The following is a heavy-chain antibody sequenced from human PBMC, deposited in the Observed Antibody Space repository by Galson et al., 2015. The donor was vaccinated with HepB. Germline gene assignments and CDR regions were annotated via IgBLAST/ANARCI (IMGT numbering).Heavy chain of an antibody. CDR3: ARVGGGYSGYAYY. J-gene: IGHJ4*02. D-gene: IGHD5-12*01. Sequence: ETLSLTCAVSGYSISGGYFWGWIRQPPGKGLEWIGSIYHSGTTYYNPSLKSRVTISVDTSKNQFSLKLSSVTAADTAVFYCARVGGGYSGYAYYWGQGTLVTVSS. CDR1: GYSISGGYF. CDR2: IYHSGTT. V-gene: IGHV4-38-2*01.